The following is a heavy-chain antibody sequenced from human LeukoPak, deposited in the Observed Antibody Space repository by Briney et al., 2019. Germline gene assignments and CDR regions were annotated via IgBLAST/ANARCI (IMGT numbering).Heavy chain of an antibody. CDR1: GFTFNSYW. CDR2: INRDGTTT. Sequence: GGSLRLSRAASGFTFNSYWLLWVRQAPGKGLVWVSRINRDGTTTAYADSVKGRFTISRDNAKNTLYLQMNSLRAEDTAVYYCARGLNGDYYWGQGTLVTVSS. CDR3: ARGLNGDYY. J-gene: IGHJ4*02. D-gene: IGHD2-21*02. V-gene: IGHV3-74*01.